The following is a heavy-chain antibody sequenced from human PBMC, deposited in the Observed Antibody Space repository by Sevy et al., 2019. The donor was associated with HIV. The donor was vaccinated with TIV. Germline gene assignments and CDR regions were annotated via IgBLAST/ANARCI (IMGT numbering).Heavy chain of an antibody. D-gene: IGHD2-21*01. V-gene: IGHV3-30*02. CDR1: GFSYSSYG. J-gene: IGHJ4*02. CDR3: VKEGGGEGGDH. CDR2: IQYDGSNK. Sequence: GRSLRLSCAASGFSYSSYGMHWVRQAPGKGLEWVAYIQYDGSNKDYADSVKGRFNISRDNSKNAVDLQMNSLRVEDTAVYYCVKEGGGEGGDHWGQGTLVTVSS.